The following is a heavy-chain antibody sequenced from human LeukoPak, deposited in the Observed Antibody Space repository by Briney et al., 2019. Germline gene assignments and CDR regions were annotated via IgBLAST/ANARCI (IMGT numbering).Heavy chain of an antibody. CDR1: GGSISSYY. CDR2: IYYSGST. J-gene: IGHJ4*02. D-gene: IGHD7-27*01. Sequence: SETLSLTCTVPGGSISSYYWSWIRQPPGKGLEWIGYIYYSGSTNYNPSLKSRVTISVDTSKNQFPLKLSSVTAADTAVYYCAITTGAGFDYWGQGTLVTVSS. CDR3: AITTGAGFDY. V-gene: IGHV4-59*01.